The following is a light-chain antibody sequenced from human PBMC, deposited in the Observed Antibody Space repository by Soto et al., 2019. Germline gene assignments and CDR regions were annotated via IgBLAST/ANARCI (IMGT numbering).Light chain of an antibody. CDR2: KAS. J-gene: IGKJ1*01. V-gene: IGKV1-5*03. Sequence: DIQMTQSTSTLSGSVGYRVTITCRAIHTISSWLAWYQQKPGKAPKLLIYKASTLKSGVPSRFSGSGSGTEFTLTISSLQPDDFATYYCQHYNSYSEAFGQGTKVDIK. CDR3: QHYNSYSEA. CDR1: HTISSW.